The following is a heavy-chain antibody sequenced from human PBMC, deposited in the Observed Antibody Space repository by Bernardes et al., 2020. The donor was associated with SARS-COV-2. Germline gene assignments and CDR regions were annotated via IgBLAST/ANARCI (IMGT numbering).Heavy chain of an antibody. V-gene: IGHV4-39*02. D-gene: IGHD3-9*01. CDR2: VYSTGST. CDR3: ARIDDVTGRDY. J-gene: IGHJ4*02. CDR1: GGSITTSGYY. Sequence: SETLSLTCAVSGGSITTSGYYWDWIRQPPGKGLEWIGGVYSTGSTFYTPSLKSRATISADTSQNHFSLRLNSVTAADTAVYYCARIDDVTGRDYWGQGTLVTVSS.